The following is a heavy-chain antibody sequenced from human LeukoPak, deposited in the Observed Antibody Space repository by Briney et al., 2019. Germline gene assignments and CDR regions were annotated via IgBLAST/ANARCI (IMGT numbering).Heavy chain of an antibody. V-gene: IGHV5-51*01. CDR2: IYPGDSDT. CDR3: ARKRGPYYYDSSGYIFDY. D-gene: IGHD3-22*01. Sequence: GESLKISCKGSGYSFTSYWIGWVRQMPGKGLEWMGIIYPGDSDTRYSPSFQGQVTISADKSISTAYLQWSSLKASDTAMYYCARKRGPYYYDSSGYIFDYWGQGTLVTVSS. J-gene: IGHJ4*02. CDR1: GYSFTSYW.